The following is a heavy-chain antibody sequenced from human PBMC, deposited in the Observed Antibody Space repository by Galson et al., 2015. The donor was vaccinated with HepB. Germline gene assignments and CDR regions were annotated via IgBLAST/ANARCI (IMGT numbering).Heavy chain of an antibody. Sequence: SVKVSCKASEYTFTGYYMHWVRQAPGQGLEWMGWINPNSGGTNYAQKFQGRVTMTRDTSISTAYMELSRLGSDDTAVYYCASHTAMANYYYYYMDVWGKGTTVTVSS. CDR2: INPNSGGT. V-gene: IGHV1-2*02. J-gene: IGHJ6*03. CDR1: EYTFTGYY. CDR3: ASHTAMANYYYYYMDV. D-gene: IGHD5-18*01.